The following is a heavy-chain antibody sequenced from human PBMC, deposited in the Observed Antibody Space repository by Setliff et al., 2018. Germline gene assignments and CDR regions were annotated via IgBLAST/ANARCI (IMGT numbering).Heavy chain of an antibody. CDR2: ISHSGST. CDR1: GYSVSSGHY. D-gene: IGHD4-17*01. CDR3: AGGRRYDYGWDFDY. Sequence: SETLSLTCTVSGYSVSSGHYWGWIRQPPGKGLEWIGSISHSGSTYYNPSLRSRVTISLDTSKNQFSPKLTSVTAADTAVYYCAGGRRYDYGWDFDYWGQGTLVTV. V-gene: IGHV4-38-2*02. J-gene: IGHJ4*02.